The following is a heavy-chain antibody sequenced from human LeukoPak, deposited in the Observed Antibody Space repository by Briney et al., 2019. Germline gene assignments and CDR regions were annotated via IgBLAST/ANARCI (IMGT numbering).Heavy chain of an antibody. Sequence: ASVKVSCTTSGYTFTDCYLHWVRQAPGQGLEWMAWINPNSGGTNSAQKFKGRFTITRDTSITTVYLEVACLTSEDQAFYYFARADRLDGAPYLIGPWGQGTLVTVSS. CDR3: ARADRLDGAPYLIGP. J-gene: IGHJ5*02. CDR1: GYTFTDCY. V-gene: IGHV1-2*02. CDR2: INPNSGGT. D-gene: IGHD2-21*01.